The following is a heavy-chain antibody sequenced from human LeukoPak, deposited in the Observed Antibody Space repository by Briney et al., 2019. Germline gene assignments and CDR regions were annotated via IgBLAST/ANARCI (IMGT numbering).Heavy chain of an antibody. Sequence: SETLSLTCTVSGGSISSHYWSWIRQPPGKGLEWIGYIYYSGSTNYNPSLKSRVTISVDTSKNQFSLKLSSVTAADMAVYYCAVSSGSYLSSYYYYMDVWGKGTTVTVSS. CDR1: GGSISSHY. D-gene: IGHD1-26*01. V-gene: IGHV4-59*11. J-gene: IGHJ6*03. CDR3: AVSSGSYLSSYYYYMDV. CDR2: IYYSGST.